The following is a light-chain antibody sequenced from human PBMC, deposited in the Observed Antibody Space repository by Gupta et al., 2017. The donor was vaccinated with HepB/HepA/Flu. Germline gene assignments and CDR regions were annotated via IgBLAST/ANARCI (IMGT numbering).Light chain of an antibody. CDR3: QQYGRSPLT. Sequence: VLTQFPGTLSLSPGERATLSCRARQSVRSSYLAWYQQKPGQAPRPLIYGASSRATDIPDRFSGSGSGTDFTLTISRLEPEDFAVYYCQQYGRSPLTFGGGTKVEIK. V-gene: IGKV3-20*01. J-gene: IGKJ4*02. CDR2: GAS. CDR1: QSVRSSY.